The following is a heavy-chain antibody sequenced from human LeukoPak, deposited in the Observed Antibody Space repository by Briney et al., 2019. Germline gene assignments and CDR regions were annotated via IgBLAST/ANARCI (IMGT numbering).Heavy chain of an antibody. CDR3: ARVDTVMAYYFDL. Sequence: GGSLRLSCAASGFTVSSHDMSWVRQAPGKGLEWVSVIYMGGNTFYVDSVKGRFTISRHASKNTLYLQMNSLRPEDTAVYYCARVDTVMAYYFDLWGQGTLVTVSS. D-gene: IGHD5-18*01. J-gene: IGHJ4*02. V-gene: IGHV3-53*04. CDR1: GFTVSSHD. CDR2: IYMGGNT.